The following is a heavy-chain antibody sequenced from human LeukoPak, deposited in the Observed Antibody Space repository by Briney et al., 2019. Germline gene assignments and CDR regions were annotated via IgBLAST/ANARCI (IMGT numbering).Heavy chain of an antibody. Sequence: GGSLRLSCAASGFTFSSYAMSWVRQAPGKGLEWVSAVSVGGGSTYYADSVKGRFTISRDNSKNTLYLQMNSLRAEDTAVYYCAKDMYDFWSGYSTLFDYWGQGTLVTVSS. CDR3: AKDMYDFWSGYSTLFDY. CDR1: GFTFSSYA. D-gene: IGHD3-3*01. V-gene: IGHV3-23*01. J-gene: IGHJ4*02. CDR2: VSVGGGST.